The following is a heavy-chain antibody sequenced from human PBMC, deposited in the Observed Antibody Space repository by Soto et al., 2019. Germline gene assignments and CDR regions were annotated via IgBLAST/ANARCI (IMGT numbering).Heavy chain of an antibody. D-gene: IGHD1-26*01. CDR1: GGSFSGYY. CDR2: INHSGST. V-gene: IGHV4-34*01. CDR3: ARDVVGASFHY. J-gene: IGHJ4*02. Sequence: PSETLSLTCAVYGGSFSGYYWSWIRQPPGKGLEWIGEINHSGSTNYNPSLKSRVTISVDTSKNQFSLKLSSVTAADTAVYYCARDVVGASFHYCGQGPLVTVYS.